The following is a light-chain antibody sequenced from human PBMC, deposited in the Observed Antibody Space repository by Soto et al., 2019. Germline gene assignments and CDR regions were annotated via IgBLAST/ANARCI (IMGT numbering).Light chain of an antibody. CDR2: AVS. V-gene: IGLV2-14*01. Sequence: QSALTQPASVSGSPGQSITISCTGTRSDVGAYNSVSWYQQRPGKVPTLIIFAVSIRPSGISNRFSGSKSGNTASLAISGLQAEDEDDYYCSSYTSVDLLFGGGTKLTVL. CDR1: RSDVGAYNS. J-gene: IGLJ3*02. CDR3: SSYTSVDLL.